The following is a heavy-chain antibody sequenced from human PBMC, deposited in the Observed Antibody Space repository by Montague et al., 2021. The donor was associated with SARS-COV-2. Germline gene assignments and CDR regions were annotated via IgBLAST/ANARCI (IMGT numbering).Heavy chain of an antibody. V-gene: IGHV3-23*01. CDR1: GFPFNTYT. CDR3: AKSGGSGSLVYWYFDL. D-gene: IGHD2-8*01. Sequence: SLRLSLSASGFPFNTYTMTWVRQAPGKGLEWVSSIFGSGAGTYYADSVQGRFTISRDNSKNTLYLQLHGLRAEDTAVYYCAKSGGSGSLVYWYFDLWGRGTPVAVSS. CDR2: IFGSGAGT. J-gene: IGHJ2*01.